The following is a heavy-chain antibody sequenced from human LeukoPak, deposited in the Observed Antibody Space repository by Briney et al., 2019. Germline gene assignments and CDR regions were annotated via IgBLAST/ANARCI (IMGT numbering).Heavy chain of an antibody. CDR3: ASGGPTRGTLDY. CDR1: GFTFISYD. V-gene: IGHV3-48*01. J-gene: IGHJ4*02. D-gene: IGHD1-26*01. Sequence: GGSLRLSCAVSGFTFISYDMNWVRQAPGKGLEWVSYISSSGGTKYYADSVRGRFTISRDNSKNTLDLQMSSLRVEDTAVYYCASGGPTRGTLDYWGQGTLVTVSS. CDR2: ISSSGGTK.